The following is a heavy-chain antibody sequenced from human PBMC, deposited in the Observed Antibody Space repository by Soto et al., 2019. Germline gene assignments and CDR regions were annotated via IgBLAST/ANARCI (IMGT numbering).Heavy chain of an antibody. CDR2: ISHSGSS. J-gene: IGHJ6*02. Sequence: QVQLQQSGAGLMKPSETLSLTCAVYGGSFSGYYWGWGRQPPGKGLEWIGEISHSGSSKYHPPFKSRVTISVATSNNQFSLRVNSVTPADTAVYFCARGEITLLGGMDVWGQGTTVTVSS. D-gene: IGHD3-10*01. CDR3: ARGEITLLGGMDV. CDR1: GGSFSGYY. V-gene: IGHV4-34*01.